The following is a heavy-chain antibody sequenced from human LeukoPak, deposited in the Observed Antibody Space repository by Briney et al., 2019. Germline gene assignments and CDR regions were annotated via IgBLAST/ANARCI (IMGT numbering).Heavy chain of an antibody. J-gene: IGHJ6*02. CDR3: ARGGYDILTGYYSVTISYYYYYGMDV. D-gene: IGHD3-9*01. V-gene: IGHV1-46*01. CDR2: INPSGGST. CDR1: GYTFTSYY. Sequence: GASVKVSCKASGYTFTSYYMHWVRQAPGQGLEWMGIINPSGGSTSYAQKFQGRVTMTRDTSTSTVYMELSSLRPEDTAVYYCARGGYDILTGYYSVTISYYYYYGMDVWGQGTTVTVSS.